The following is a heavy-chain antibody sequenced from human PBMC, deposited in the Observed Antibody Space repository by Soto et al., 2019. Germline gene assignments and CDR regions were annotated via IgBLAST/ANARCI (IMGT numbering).Heavy chain of an antibody. CDR3: ARLGDLTSPLFNWFDP. CDR1: GASISSYY. CDR2: LYRSGNT. Sequence: SETLSLACTVSGASISSYYWSWIRQSPGKGLEWIGILYRSGNTYYNPSFRSRVTISGDTSKSEVSLTLASVTAADTAVYYCARLGDLTSPLFNWFDPWGQGTLVTVSS. V-gene: IGHV4-59*08. D-gene: IGHD3-3*01. J-gene: IGHJ5*02.